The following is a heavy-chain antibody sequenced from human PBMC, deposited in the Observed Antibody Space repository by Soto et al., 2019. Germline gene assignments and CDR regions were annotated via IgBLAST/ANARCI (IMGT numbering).Heavy chain of an antibody. CDR1: GYTFTGYY. V-gene: IGHV1-2*02. D-gene: IGHD1-26*01. CDR2: INPNSGGT. Sequence: ASVKVSCKASGYTFTGYYMHWVRQAPGQGLEWMGWINPNSGGTNYAQKFQGRVTMTRDTSISTAYMELSRLRSDDTAVYYCAMERGGRGATLPFDYWGQGTLVTVSS. CDR3: AMERGGRGATLPFDY. J-gene: IGHJ4*02.